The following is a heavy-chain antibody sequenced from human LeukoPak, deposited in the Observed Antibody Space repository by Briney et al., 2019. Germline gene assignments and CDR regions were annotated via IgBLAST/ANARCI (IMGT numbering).Heavy chain of an antibody. Sequence: GGSLRLSCTASGFTFSDYYMNWIRQAPGKGLEWVSYISSSGSYTNYADSVKGRFTISRDNAKNSLYLHMNGLSAEDTALYYCARLSVYGSGNYFDYWGQGTLVTVSS. CDR2: ISSSGSYT. D-gene: IGHD3-10*01. V-gene: IGHV3-11*03. CDR3: ARLSVYGSGNYFDY. CDR1: GFTFSDYY. J-gene: IGHJ4*02.